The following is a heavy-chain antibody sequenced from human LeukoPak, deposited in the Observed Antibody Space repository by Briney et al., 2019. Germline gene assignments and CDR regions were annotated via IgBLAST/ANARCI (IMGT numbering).Heavy chain of an antibody. V-gene: IGHV3-11*01. CDR1: GFTFSDHY. CDR2: IYSSSNSI. J-gene: IGHJ6*02. Sequence: PGGSLRLSCAASGFTFSDHYASWIRQAPGKGLEWTSYIYSSSNSIYYEDSVKGRFTISRDNAKNSVYLQMNSLRAEDTAVYYCARGHYGLDVWGQGTSVTVSS. CDR3: ARGHYGLDV.